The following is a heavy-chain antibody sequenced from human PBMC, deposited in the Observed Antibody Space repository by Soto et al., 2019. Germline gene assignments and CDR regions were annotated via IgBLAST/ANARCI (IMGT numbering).Heavy chain of an antibody. Sequence: QVQLQESGPGLVKPSQTLSLTCTVSGGSISSGDYYLSWIRQPPGKGLEWIGYIYYSGSTYYNLSLNIRVTISVDTSKNQFSLKLSSVTAADTAVYYCASVSYINAFDYWGQGTLVTVSS. CDR3: ASVSYINAFDY. CDR2: IYYSGST. J-gene: IGHJ4*02. V-gene: IGHV4-30-4*01. CDR1: GGSISSGDYY. D-gene: IGHD1-20*01.